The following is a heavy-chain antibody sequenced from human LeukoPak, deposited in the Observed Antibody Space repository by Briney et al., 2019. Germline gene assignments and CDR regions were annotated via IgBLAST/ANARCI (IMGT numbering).Heavy chain of an antibody. D-gene: IGHD1-26*01. CDR1: GFTFSSYA. CDR2: ISYDGSNK. V-gene: IGHV3-30-3*01. CDR3: AKDSSNIMGARLDY. J-gene: IGHJ4*02. Sequence: HPGRSLRLSCAASGFTFSSYAMHWVRQAPGKGLEWVAVISYDGSNKYYADSVKGRFTISRDNSKNTLFLQMNSLRAEDTAVYYCAKDSSNIMGARLDYWGQGTLVTVSS.